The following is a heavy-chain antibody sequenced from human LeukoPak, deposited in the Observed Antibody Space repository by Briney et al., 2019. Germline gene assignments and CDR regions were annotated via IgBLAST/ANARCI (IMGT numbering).Heavy chain of an antibody. J-gene: IGHJ4*02. CDR1: GFTFSSYA. CDR3: ARDLPRGGTTAAFDY. D-gene: IGHD1-1*01. CDR2: ISSNGGST. Sequence: GGSLRLSCAASGFTFSSYAMHWVRQAPGKGLEYVSAISSNGGSTYYANSVKGRFTISRDNSKNTLYLQMNSLRAEDTAVYYCARDLPRGGTTAAFDYWGQGTLVTVSS. V-gene: IGHV3-64*01.